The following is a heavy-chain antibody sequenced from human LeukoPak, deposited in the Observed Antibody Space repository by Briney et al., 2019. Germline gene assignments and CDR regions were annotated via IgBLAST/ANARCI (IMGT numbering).Heavy chain of an antibody. Sequence: QSGGSLRLSCAASGFTFSSYAMSWVRQAPGKGLEWVSAISGSGGSTYYADSVKGRFTISRDNSKNTLYLQMNSLRAEDTAVYYCARDPSSSGYDQMAFGYWGQGTLVTVSS. D-gene: IGHD5-12*01. J-gene: IGHJ4*02. V-gene: IGHV3-23*01. CDR2: ISGSGGST. CDR1: GFTFSSYA. CDR3: ARDPSSSGYDQMAFGY.